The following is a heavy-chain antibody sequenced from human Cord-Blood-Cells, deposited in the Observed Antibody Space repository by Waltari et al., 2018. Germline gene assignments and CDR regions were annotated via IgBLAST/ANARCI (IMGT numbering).Heavy chain of an antibody. CDR2: INHSGST. CDR1: GGSFSGYY. V-gene: IGHV4-34*01. D-gene: IGHD4-4*01. Sequence: QVQLQQWGAGLLKPSETLSLTCAVYGGSFSGYYWSWIRQPPGKGLEWIGEINHSGSTNYNPSLKSRVTISVDTSKNQFSLKLSSVTAADTAVYYCARAPRDYSNTLYYYGMDVWGQGTTVTVSS. CDR3: ARAPRDYSNTLYYYGMDV. J-gene: IGHJ6*02.